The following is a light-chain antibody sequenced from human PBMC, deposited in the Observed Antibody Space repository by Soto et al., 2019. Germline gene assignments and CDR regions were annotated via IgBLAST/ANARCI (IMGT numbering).Light chain of an antibody. Sequence: EVVLTQSPATLSLSPGERATLSCRASQSVGIHLAWYQQKPGQAPRLLIYEASNRATGIPARFSGSGSGTDFVLTISSLEPGDFAVYYCQQRYNWPPLTFGGGTKVEIK. J-gene: IGKJ4*01. V-gene: IGKV3-11*01. CDR1: QSVGIH. CDR2: EAS. CDR3: QQRYNWPPLT.